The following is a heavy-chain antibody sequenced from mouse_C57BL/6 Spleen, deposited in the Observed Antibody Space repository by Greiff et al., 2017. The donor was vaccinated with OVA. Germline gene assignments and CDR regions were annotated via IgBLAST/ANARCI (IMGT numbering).Heavy chain of an antibody. CDR3: ALYRNYEGFAY. Sequence: EVKLLESGPGLVKPSQSLSLTCSVTGYSITSGYYWNWIRQSPGNKLEWMGYISYDGSNNYNPSLKNRISITRDTSKNQFFLKLNAVTTEDTATYYCALYRNYEGFAYWGQGTLVTVSA. CDR2: ISYDGSN. J-gene: IGHJ3*01. V-gene: IGHV3-6*01. D-gene: IGHD2-5*01. CDR1: GYSITSGYY.